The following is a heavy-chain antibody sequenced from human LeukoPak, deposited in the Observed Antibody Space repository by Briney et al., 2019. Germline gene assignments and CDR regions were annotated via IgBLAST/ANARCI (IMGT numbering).Heavy chain of an antibody. CDR1: GGSVSSGSYY. CDR3: ARVEHNAFDI. CDR2: IYYSGSA. Sequence: SETLSLTCSVSGGSVSSGSYYWSWIRQPPGKGLEWIGYIYYSGSANYNPSLKSRVTISVDTSKNQFSLKLSSATAADTALYYCARVEHNAFDIWGQGTMVTVSS. V-gene: IGHV4-61*01. J-gene: IGHJ3*02. D-gene: IGHD1-26*01.